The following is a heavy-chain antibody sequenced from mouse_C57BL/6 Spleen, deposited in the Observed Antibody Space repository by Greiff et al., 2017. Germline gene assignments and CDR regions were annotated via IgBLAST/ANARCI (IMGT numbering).Heavy chain of an antibody. J-gene: IGHJ1*03. Sequence: QVQLQQPGAELVRPGSSVKLSCKASGYTFTSYWMDWVKQRPGQGLEWIGNIYPSDSETHYNQKFKDKATLTVAKSSSTAYMQLSSLTSEDSAVYYCARSGVHYYGSSYNWYFDVWGTGTTVTVSS. CDR1: GYTFTSYW. V-gene: IGHV1-61*01. CDR3: ARSGVHYYGSSYNWYFDV. D-gene: IGHD1-1*01. CDR2: IYPSDSET.